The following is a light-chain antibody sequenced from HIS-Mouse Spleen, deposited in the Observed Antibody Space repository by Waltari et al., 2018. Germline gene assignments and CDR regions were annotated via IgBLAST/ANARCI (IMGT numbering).Light chain of an antibody. CDR2: TNK. Sequence: QSVLTQPPSASGTPGQRVTISCSGSSSNIVSNTVNWYQQLPGTAPKLLIYTNKRRPSGVPERFSGSKSGTSASLAISGLQSEDEADYYCAARDDSLNGVVFGGGTKLTVL. V-gene: IGLV1-44*01. J-gene: IGLJ2*01. CDR1: SSNIVSNT. CDR3: AARDDSLNGVV.